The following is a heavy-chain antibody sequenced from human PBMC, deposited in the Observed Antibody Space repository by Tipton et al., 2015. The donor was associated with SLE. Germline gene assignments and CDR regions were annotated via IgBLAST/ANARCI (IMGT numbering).Heavy chain of an antibody. CDR3: ARDNGGYGDFDY. Sequence: TLSLTCTVSGGSISSGASSWSWIRQPPWKGLEWMGYIYHTGSTYNHPSLKSRVTISVDRSKNQFSLKLISVTAADTAVYYCARDNGGYGDFDYWGQGTLVTFSS. CDR2: IYHTGST. V-gene: IGHV4-30-2*01. J-gene: IGHJ4*02. D-gene: IGHD1-1*01. CDR1: GGSISSGASS.